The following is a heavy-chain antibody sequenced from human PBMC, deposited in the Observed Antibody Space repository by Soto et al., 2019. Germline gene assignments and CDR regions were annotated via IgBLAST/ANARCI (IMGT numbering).Heavy chain of an antibody. J-gene: IGHJ4*02. CDR1: GFTFSSYG. V-gene: IGHV3-33*01. D-gene: IGHD3-3*01. CDR2: IWYDGSNK. Sequence: QVQLVESGGGVVQPGRSLRLSCAASGFTFSSYGMHWVLQAPGKGLECVAVIWYDGSNKYYADSVKGRFTISRDNSKNTLYLQMNSLRAEDTAVYYCARYEFDYWGQGTLVNVSS. CDR3: ARYEFDY.